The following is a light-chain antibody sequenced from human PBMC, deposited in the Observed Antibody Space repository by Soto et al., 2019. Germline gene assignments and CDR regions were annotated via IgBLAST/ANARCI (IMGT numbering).Light chain of an antibody. V-gene: IGKV3-15*01. J-gene: IGKJ1*01. CDR3: QQYNTWPPGT. CDR1: QSVSSN. Sequence: EIVMTQSPPTLSVSPGERATLSCRASQSVSSNLAWYQQKPGQAPRLLIYGASTRATGIPARFGGGGSGTEFTLTISSLQSEDFAVYYCQQYNTWPPGTLGQGTKVEIK. CDR2: GAS.